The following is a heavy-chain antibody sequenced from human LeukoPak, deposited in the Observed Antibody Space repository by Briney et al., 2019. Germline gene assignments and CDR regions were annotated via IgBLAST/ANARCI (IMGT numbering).Heavy chain of an antibody. J-gene: IGHJ4*02. CDR2: IYSTGHV. CDR1: GFTFSSYS. CDR3: ARDVNYDHHY. Sequence: GGSLRLSCAASGFTFSSYSMNWVRQAPGKGLEWVSVIYSTGHVFYGDSVKGRFTISRDNSKNTVYLQMNSLRAEDTAVYFCARDVNYDHHYWGQGTLVTVSS. V-gene: IGHV3-66*01. D-gene: IGHD1-7*01.